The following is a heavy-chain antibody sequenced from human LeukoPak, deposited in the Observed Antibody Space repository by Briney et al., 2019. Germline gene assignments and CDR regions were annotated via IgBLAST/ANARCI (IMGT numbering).Heavy chain of an antibody. CDR2: IYYSGST. Sequence: PSETLSLTCTVSGGSISSSSYYGGWFRQPPGKGLGWIGSIYYSGSTYYNPSLKRRVTISVDTSKNQFSLKLSSVTAADTAVYYCARLMVVAATIDYWGQGTLVTVSS. J-gene: IGHJ4*02. V-gene: IGHV4-39*01. CDR3: ARLMVVAATIDY. D-gene: IGHD2-15*01. CDR1: GGSISSSSYY.